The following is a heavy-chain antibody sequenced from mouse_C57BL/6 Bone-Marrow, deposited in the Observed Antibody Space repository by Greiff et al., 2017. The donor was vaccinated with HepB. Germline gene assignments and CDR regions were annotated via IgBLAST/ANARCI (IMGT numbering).Heavy chain of an antibody. V-gene: IGHV14-1*01. CDR3: RGNWYFDV. Sequence: VHVKQSGAELVRPGASVKLSCTASGFNIKDYYMHWVKQRPEQGLEWIGRIDPEDGDTEYAPKFQGKATLTADTSSNTAYLQLSSLTSEDTAVYYCRGNWYFDVWGTGTTVTGSS. CDR2: IDPEDGDT. CDR1: GFNIKDYY. J-gene: IGHJ1*03.